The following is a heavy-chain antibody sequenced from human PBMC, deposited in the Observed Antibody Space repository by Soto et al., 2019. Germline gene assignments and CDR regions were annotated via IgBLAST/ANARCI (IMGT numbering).Heavy chain of an antibody. V-gene: IGHV4-61*01. CDR3: ARAVAYYYDSSGYYWFDP. D-gene: IGHD3-22*01. J-gene: IGHJ5*02. Sequence: SETLSLTCTVSGGSVSSGSYYWSWIRQPPGKGLEWIGYIYYSGSTNYNPSLKSRVTISVDTSKNQFSLKLSSVTAVDTAVYYCARAVAYYYDSSGYYWFDPWGQGTLVTVSS. CDR2: IYYSGST. CDR1: GGSVSSGSYY.